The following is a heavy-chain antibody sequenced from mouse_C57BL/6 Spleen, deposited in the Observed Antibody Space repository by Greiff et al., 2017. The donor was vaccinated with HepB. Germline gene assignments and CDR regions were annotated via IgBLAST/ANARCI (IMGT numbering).Heavy chain of an antibody. D-gene: IGHD1-1*01. Sequence: QVQLQQSGAELVRPGTSVKLSCKASGYTFTSYWMHWVKQRPGQGLEWIGVIDPSDSYTNYNQKFKGKATLTVDTSSSTAYMQLSSLTSEDSAVYYCARWGYYGSSLAWFAYWGQGTLVTVSA. CDR3: ARWGYYGSSLAWFAY. CDR1: GYTFTSYW. V-gene: IGHV1-59*01. CDR2: IDPSDSYT. J-gene: IGHJ3*01.